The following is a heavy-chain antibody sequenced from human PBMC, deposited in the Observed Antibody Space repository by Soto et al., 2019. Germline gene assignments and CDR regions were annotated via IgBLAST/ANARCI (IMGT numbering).Heavy chain of an antibody. CDR3: ATRSPVTTEK. CDR1: GGSISRGGYS. D-gene: IGHD4-17*01. V-gene: IGHV4-30-2*01. CDR2: IYHSGST. J-gene: IGHJ4*02. Sequence: TLSLTCAVSGGSISRGGYSWSWIRQPQGKGVEWIGYIYHSGSTYYNPSLKSRVAISVDRSKNQFSLKLSAVTVADTAVYLCATRSPVTTEKWGPETVLKVYS.